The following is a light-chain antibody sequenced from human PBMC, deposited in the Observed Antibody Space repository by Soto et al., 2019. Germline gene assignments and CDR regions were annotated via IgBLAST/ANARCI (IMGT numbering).Light chain of an antibody. Sequence: DIQMTQSPSSLSSSVGDRVTLTCRASQGISTCFAWCQQKPGKVPKLLIYAASTLQAGVPARFSGSGSGTDFALTISSLRPEDVAAYYCQKYNSSPWTFGQGTKVEIK. CDR1: QGISTC. CDR3: QKYNSSPWT. V-gene: IGKV1-27*01. CDR2: AAS. J-gene: IGKJ1*01.